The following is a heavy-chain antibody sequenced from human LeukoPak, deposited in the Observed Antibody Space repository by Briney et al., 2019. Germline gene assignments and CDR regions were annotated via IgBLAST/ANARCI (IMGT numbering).Heavy chain of an antibody. CDR2: IYYRGST. CDR3: ARGHLGCTNGVCYTSSVGYFDL. CDR1: GGPLTSYY. V-gene: IGHV4-59*08. Sequence: SETLSLTCAVSGGPLTSYYWTWIRQPPGKGLEWIGFIYYRGSTNYNPSLESRVTISIDTSKNRFSLKLSSVTAADTAVYYCARGHLGCTNGVCYTSSVGYFDLWGRGTLVTVSS. D-gene: IGHD2-8*01. J-gene: IGHJ2*01.